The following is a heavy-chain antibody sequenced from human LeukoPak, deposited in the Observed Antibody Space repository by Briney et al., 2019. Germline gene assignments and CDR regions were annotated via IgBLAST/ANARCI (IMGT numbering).Heavy chain of an antibody. CDR3: ARHRSKWLQSSFDY. D-gene: IGHD5-24*01. CDR1: GSSINSSSYY. Sequence: SETLSLTCTVYGSSINSSSYYWGWLRQPPGRGLEWIGSIFYSGNTYDNPSLKSRVTISVDTSKNQFSLKLNSVTAADTAVYYCARHRSKWLQSSFDYWGQGTLVTVSS. J-gene: IGHJ4*02. CDR2: IFYSGNT. V-gene: IGHV4-39*01.